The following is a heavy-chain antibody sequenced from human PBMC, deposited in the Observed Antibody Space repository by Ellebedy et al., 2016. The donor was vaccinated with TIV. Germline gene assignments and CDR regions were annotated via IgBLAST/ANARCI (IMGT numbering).Heavy chain of an antibody. CDR1: GFTFYRAA. CDR2: ISYDGTHK. CDR3: AKGRRIAPVGSDLYYYYGMDV. J-gene: IGHJ6*02. D-gene: IGHD6-13*01. Sequence: GGSLRLXXAGSGFTFYRAAMNWVRQAPGKGLEWVAVISYDGTHKFHADSVKGRFTISRDNSKSTLYLQMNSLRAEDTAVYYCAKGRRIAPVGSDLYYYYGMDVWGQGTTVTVSS. V-gene: IGHV3-30-3*01.